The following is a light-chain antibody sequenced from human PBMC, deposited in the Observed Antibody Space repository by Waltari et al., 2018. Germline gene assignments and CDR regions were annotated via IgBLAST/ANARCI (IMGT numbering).Light chain of an antibody. CDR3: QQRSNWPIT. J-gene: IGKJ5*01. CDR1: QSVSSY. V-gene: IGKV3-11*01. CDR2: DAS. Sequence: EIVLTQSPTTLSLSPGERATLSCRASQSVSSYLVWYQQKPGQAPKFLIYDASNRATGVPARFSGSGSGTDFTLTINSLEPVDFAVYYCQQRSNWPITFCQGTRLEI.